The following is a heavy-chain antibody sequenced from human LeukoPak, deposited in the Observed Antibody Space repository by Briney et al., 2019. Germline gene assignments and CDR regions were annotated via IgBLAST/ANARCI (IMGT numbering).Heavy chain of an antibody. CDR2: ISGSGGST. J-gene: IGHJ4*02. V-gene: IGHV3-23*01. CDR1: GFTFSSYA. D-gene: IGHD3-3*01. CDR3: AKCPYYDFRSGYPYYFDY. Sequence: PGGSLRLSCAASGFTFSSYAMSWVRQAPGKGLEWVSAISGSGGSTYYADSVKGRFTISRDNSKNTLYLQVNSLRAEDTAVYYCAKCPYYDFRSGYPYYFDYWGQGTLVTVSS.